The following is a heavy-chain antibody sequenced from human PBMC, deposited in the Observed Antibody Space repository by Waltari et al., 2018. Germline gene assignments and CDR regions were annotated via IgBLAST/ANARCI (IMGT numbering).Heavy chain of an antibody. CDR2: IIPIFGTA. CDR3: ARDSRSTVTQNRAGYYFDY. D-gene: IGHD4-17*01. J-gene: IGHJ4*02. CDR1: GGTFSSYA. V-gene: IGHV1-69*05. Sequence: QVQLVQSGAEVKKPGSSVKVSCKASGGTFSSYAISWVRQAPGQGLEWMGGIIPIFGTANYAQKFQGRVTITTDESTSTAYMELSSLRSEDTAVYYCARDSRSTVTQNRAGYYFDYWGQGTLVTVSS.